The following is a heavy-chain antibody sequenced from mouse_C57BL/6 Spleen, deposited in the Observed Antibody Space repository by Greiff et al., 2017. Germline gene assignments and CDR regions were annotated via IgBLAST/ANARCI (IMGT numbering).Heavy chain of an antibody. CDR3: ARSDYDYLAGYFDY. CDR1: GYTFTSYW. CDR2: SDPNSGGT. J-gene: IGHJ2*01. Sequence: VQLQQPGAELVKPGASVKLSCKASGYTFTSYWMHWVKQRPGRGLEWIGRSDPNSGGTKYNEKFKSKATLTVDKPSSTAYMQLSSLTSEDSAVYYCARSDYDYLAGYFDYWGQGTTLTVSS. D-gene: IGHD2-4*01. V-gene: IGHV1-72*01.